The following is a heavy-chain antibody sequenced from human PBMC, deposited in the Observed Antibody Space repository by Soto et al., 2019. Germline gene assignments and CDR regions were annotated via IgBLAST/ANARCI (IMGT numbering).Heavy chain of an antibody. D-gene: IGHD5-12*01. CDR3: ARDPVGMAKNYYYGMDV. CDR2: INPSGGST. J-gene: IGHJ6*02. Sequence: ASVKVSCKASGYTFTSYYMHWVRQAPGQGLEWMGIINPSGGSTSYAQKFQGRVTMTRDTSTSTVYMELSSLRSEDTAVYYCARDPVGMAKNYYYGMDVWGQGTTVTVSS. V-gene: IGHV1-46*01. CDR1: GYTFTSYY.